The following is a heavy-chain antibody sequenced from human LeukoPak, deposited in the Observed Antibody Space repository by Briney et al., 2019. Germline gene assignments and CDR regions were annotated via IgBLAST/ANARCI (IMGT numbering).Heavy chain of an antibody. V-gene: IGHV4-31*03. D-gene: IGHD2-15*01. Sequence: SETLSLTCTVSGGSISSGGYYWSWIRQHPGKGLEWIGYIYYSGSTYYNPSLKSRVTISVDTSKNQFSLKLSSVTAADTAVYYCASVPYCSGGSCHTDFGPWGQGTLVTVSS. CDR2: IYYSGST. CDR1: GGSISSGGYY. CDR3: ASVPYCSGGSCHTDFGP. J-gene: IGHJ5*02.